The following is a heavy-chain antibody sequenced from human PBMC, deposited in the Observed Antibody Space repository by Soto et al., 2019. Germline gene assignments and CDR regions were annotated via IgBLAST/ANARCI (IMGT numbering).Heavy chain of an antibody. D-gene: IGHD6-13*01. CDR1: GGSINSGGYY. CDR2: TYYSGST. CDR3: ARGYRQSGYSSSWVFAY. Sequence: QVQLQESGPGLVKPSQTLSLICTVSGGSINSGGYYWNWIRQHPGKGLEWLGYTYYSGSTSYHPLRRSRVTISADTSENHISLKLTSVTGAGTAVSFCARGYRQSGYSSSWVFAYWGQGTLVNVSS. V-gene: IGHV4-31*03. J-gene: IGHJ4*02.